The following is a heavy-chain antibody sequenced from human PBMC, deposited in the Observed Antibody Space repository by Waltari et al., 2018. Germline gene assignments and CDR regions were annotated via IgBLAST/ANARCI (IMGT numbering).Heavy chain of an antibody. CDR2: FYKSGTT. D-gene: IGHD5-12*01. J-gene: IGHJ4*02. V-gene: IGHV4-39*07. CDR1: RSSIRNNNYY. Sequence: QLQLQESGPGLVKPSETLSLTCTVSRSSIRNNNYYWGWVRQPPGTGLEWIGSFYKSGTTYYNPSLKSRVTISVDTSNNQFSLKLNSVTAADTAVYYCVRGYPDIVATISDYWGQGTLVIVSS. CDR3: VRGYPDIVATISDY.